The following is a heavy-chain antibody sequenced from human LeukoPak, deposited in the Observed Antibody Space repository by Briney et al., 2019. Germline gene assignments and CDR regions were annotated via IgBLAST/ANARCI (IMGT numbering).Heavy chain of an antibody. Sequence: ASVKVSCKASGYTFTSYDINWVRQATGQGLEWMGWMNPNSGNTGYAQKFQGRVTITRNTSISTAYMELSSLRSEDTAVYYCARGPGYDFWSGYYTGGGWFDPWGQGTLVTVSS. CDR2: MNPNSGNT. V-gene: IGHV1-8*03. D-gene: IGHD3-3*01. J-gene: IGHJ5*02. CDR3: ARGPGYDFWSGYYTGGGWFDP. CDR1: GYTFTSYD.